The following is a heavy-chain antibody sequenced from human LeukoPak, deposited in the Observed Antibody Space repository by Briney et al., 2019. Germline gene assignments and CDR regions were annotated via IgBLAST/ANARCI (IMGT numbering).Heavy chain of an antibody. J-gene: IGHJ6*02. Sequence: GGSLRLSCAASVFTLSSYEMNGVRQAPGKGLEWVSYISNSDSTTHYADSVKGRFTISRDNAQNSLYLQMSSLRAEDTAVYYCARVDDGYGDYYFGMDVWGQGTTVTVSS. D-gene: IGHD5-24*01. V-gene: IGHV3-48*03. CDR2: ISNSDSTT. CDR1: VFTLSSYE. CDR3: ARVDDGYGDYYFGMDV.